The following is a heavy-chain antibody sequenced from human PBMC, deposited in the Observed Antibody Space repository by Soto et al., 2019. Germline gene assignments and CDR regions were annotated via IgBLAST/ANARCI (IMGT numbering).Heavy chain of an antibody. J-gene: IGHJ4*02. V-gene: IGHV3-53*04. Sequence: GGSLRLSCAASGFTFSSYAMSWVRQAPGKGLEWVSVIYSGGSTYYADSVKGRFTISRHNSKNTLYLQMNSLRAEDTAVYYCARQTTDYFDYWGQGTLVTVSS. CDR3: ARQTTDYFDY. CDR1: GFTFSSYA. CDR2: IYSGGST.